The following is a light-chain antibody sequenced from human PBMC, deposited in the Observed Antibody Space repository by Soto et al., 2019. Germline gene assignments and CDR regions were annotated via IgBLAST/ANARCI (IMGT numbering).Light chain of an antibody. J-gene: IGKJ5*01. CDR2: SAS. V-gene: IGKV1-5*01. CDR1: HSINNW. Sequence: DIQMTQSPSTLSASVGDTVTITCRASHSINNWLSCYQHKPGKTPNLLIYSASTLERGVPSRFSGSGSGRELTLTISGLLPEDFATYHCQQLNTLPLTFGQGTRLEIK. CDR3: QQLNTLPLT.